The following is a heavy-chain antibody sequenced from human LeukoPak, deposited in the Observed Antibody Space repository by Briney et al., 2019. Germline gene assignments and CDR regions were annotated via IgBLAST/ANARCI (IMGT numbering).Heavy chain of an antibody. CDR3: ARGTVAGIRWFDY. CDR1: GYSFSNYA. D-gene: IGHD6-19*01. CDR2: INTNTGNL. V-gene: IGHV7-4-1*02. J-gene: IGHJ4*02. Sequence: ASVKVSCKASGYSFSNYAMNWVRQAPGQGLEWMGWINTNTGNLTYAQGFTGRFVLSLDTSVSTAYLQISSLTAEDTAVYFCARGTVAGIRWFDYWGQGSLDTVSS.